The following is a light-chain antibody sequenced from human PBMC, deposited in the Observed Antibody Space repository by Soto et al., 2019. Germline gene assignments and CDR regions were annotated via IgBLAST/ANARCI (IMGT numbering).Light chain of an antibody. J-gene: IGLJ3*02. CDR3: SSYTTISTLEV. Sequence: QSALTQPASVSGSPGQSITISCTGTSSDVGGYNYVSWYQQHPGKAPKLMIYEVSNRPSGVSNRFSGSKSGNTASLTISGLQAEDEADYYCSSYTTISTLEVFGGGTKFTVL. CDR1: SSDVGGYNY. CDR2: EVS. V-gene: IGLV2-14*01.